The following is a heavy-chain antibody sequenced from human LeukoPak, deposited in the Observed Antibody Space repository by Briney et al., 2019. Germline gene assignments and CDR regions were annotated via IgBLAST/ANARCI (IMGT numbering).Heavy chain of an antibody. Sequence: ETLSLTCSVSGGSISGYYWSWVRQAPGKGLEWVSAVSARGDTTYYADSAKGRFTISRDNAKSTVYLEMSSLRAEDTAVYYCAKGCSGGSCPRWDYWGQGTLVTVSS. V-gene: IGHV3-23*01. CDR2: VSARGDTT. CDR1: GGSISGYY. J-gene: IGHJ4*02. CDR3: AKGCSGGSCPRWDY. D-gene: IGHD2-15*01.